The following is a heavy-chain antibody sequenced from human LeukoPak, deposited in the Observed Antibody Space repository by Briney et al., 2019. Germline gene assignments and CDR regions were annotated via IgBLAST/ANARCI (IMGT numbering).Heavy chain of an antibody. CDR2: ISSTSSYI. J-gene: IGHJ6*02. V-gene: IGHV3-21*01. D-gene: IGHD3-22*01. Sequence: PGGSLRPSCAASGFTFSNYGMNWVRQTPDKGLEWVASISSTSSYIYYTDSVRGRFTISRDNTKNSLYLQMNSLRAEDTAVYYCAHSKTCYYDSSGYFCLYGMDGWGQGTTVTVSS. CDR3: AHSKTCYYDSSGYFCLYGMDG. CDR1: GFTFSNYG.